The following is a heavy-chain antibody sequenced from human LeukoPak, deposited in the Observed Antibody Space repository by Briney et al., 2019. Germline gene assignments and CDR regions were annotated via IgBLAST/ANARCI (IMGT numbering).Heavy chain of an antibody. J-gene: IGHJ4*02. CDR3: ARGITMIVVENYYFDY. V-gene: IGHV3-33*01. CDR2: IWYDGSNK. CDR1: GVTFSSYG. Sequence: PGGSLRLSCAASGVTFSSYGMHWVRQAPGKGLEWVAVIWYDGSNKYYADFVKGRFTISRDNSKNKLYLQMNSLRAEDTAVYYCARGITMIVVENYYFDYWGQGTLVTVSS. D-gene: IGHD3-22*01.